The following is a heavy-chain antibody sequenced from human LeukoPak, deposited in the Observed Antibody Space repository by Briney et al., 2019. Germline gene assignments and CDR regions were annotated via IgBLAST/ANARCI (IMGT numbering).Heavy chain of an antibody. V-gene: IGHV3-15*01. CDR1: GFTFSQTW. J-gene: IGHJ4*02. D-gene: IGHD4-11*01. CDR3: SGHMTTADF. Sequence: GGSLRLSCAASGFTFSQTWMTWARQAPGKGLEWVARIKTKVHGGTTDYAAPVNGRFTISRDDSENKLFLQMNSLKAEDTGVYFCSGHMTTADFWGQGTLVTVSS. CDR2: IKTKVHGGTT.